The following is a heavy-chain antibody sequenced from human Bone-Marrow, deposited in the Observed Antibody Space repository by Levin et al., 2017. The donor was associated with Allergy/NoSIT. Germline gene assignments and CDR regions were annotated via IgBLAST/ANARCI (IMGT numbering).Heavy chain of an antibody. CDR2: IKSKTDGGTT. J-gene: IGHJ4*02. CDR3: TTGGIQLERQWRYY. CDR1: GFTFSNAW. Sequence: PGGSLRLSCAASGFTFSNAWMSWVRQAPGKGLEWVGRIKSKTDGGTTDYAAPVKGRFTISRDDSKNTLYLQMNSLKTEDTAVYYCTTGGIQLERQWRYYWGQGTLVTVSS. V-gene: IGHV3-15*01. D-gene: IGHD1-1*01.